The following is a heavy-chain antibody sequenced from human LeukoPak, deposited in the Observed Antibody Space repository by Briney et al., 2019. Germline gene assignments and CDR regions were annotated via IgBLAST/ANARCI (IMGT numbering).Heavy chain of an antibody. Sequence: SETLSLTCTVSGGSISSSSYYWGWIRQPPGKGLEWIGSIYYSGSTYYNPSLKSRVTISVDTSKNQFSLKLSSVTAADTAVYYCARRGRIGFAPYYYDSSGAAFDIWGQGTMVTVSS. J-gene: IGHJ3*02. CDR1: GGSISSSSYY. CDR2: IYYSGST. D-gene: IGHD3-22*01. V-gene: IGHV4-39*01. CDR3: ARRGRIGFAPYYYDSSGAAFDI.